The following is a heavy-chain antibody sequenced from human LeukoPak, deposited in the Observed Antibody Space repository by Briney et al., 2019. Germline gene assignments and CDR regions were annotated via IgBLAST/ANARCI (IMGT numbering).Heavy chain of an antibody. V-gene: IGHV3-9*01. D-gene: IGHD3-22*01. CDR2: ISWNSGSI. J-gene: IGHJ3*02. CDR3: AKESSGDDAFDI. Sequence: GRSLRLSCAASGFTFDDYAMHWVRHAPGKGLEWVSGISWNSGSIGYADSVKGRFTISRDNAKNSLYLQMNSLRAEDTALYYCAKESSGDDAFDIWGQGTIVTVSS. CDR1: GFTFDDYA.